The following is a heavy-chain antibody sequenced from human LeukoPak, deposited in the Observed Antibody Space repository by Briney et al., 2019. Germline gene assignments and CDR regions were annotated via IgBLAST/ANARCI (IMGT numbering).Heavy chain of an antibody. CDR3: ARVQGGDWYFDL. Sequence: AASVKVSCKASGGTFSSYAISWVRQAPGQGLEWMGGIIPIFGTANYTQKFQGRVTITADESTSTAYMELSSLRSEDTAVYYCARVQGGDWYFDLWGRGTLVTVSS. V-gene: IGHV1-69*01. CDR1: GGTFSSYA. CDR2: IIPIFGTA. D-gene: IGHD1-26*01. J-gene: IGHJ2*01.